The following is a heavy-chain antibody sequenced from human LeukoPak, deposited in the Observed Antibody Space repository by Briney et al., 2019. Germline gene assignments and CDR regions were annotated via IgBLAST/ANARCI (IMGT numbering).Heavy chain of an antibody. D-gene: IGHD3-16*01. J-gene: IGHJ4*02. CDR1: GFTFRSYW. CDR3: AKATFSRTSYFDY. V-gene: IGHV3-23*01. Sequence: GGSLRLSCAASGFTFRSYWMHWVRQAPGKGMGWVSAISGSGGNTYYADSVKGRFTISRDNSKNTLYLQMDSLRADDTAVYYCAKATFSRTSYFDYWGQGTLVTASS. CDR2: ISGSGGNT.